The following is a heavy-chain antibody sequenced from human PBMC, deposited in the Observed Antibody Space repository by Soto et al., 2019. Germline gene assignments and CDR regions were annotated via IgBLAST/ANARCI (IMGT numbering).Heavy chain of an antibody. CDR2: INPTSGGT. CDR1: GYTFTGYY. D-gene: IGHD3-10*01. CDR3: ARSTMVRGVTYYFDY. V-gene: IGHV1-2*04. Sequence: QVQLVQSGAEVKKPGASVKVSCKASGYTFTGYYMHWVRQAPGQGLEWMGWINPTSGGTNYAQKFQGWVTMTRDTSISTAYMELSRLRSDDTAVYYCARSTMVRGVTYYFDYWGQGTLVTVSS. J-gene: IGHJ4*02.